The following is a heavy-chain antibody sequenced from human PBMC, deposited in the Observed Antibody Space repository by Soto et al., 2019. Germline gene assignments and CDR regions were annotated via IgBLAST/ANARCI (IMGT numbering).Heavy chain of an antibody. D-gene: IGHD1-26*01. J-gene: IGHJ4*01. CDR3: ANLIVFHSSYYHDY. CDR2: INHSGNT. V-gene: IGHV4-34*01. CDR1: GVPFSGYY. Sequence: ASETLSPTRAVYGVPFSGYYWSWIRQSPGKGLEWIGEINHSGNTNYNPSLKSRVTMLVDTSKNQFSLSLSSVTAADTAVYYCANLIVFHSSYYHDYWGHGTLVTVSS.